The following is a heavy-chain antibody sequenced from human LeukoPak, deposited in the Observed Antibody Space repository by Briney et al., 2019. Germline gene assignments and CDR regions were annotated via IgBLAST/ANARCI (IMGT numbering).Heavy chain of an antibody. CDR1: GGSVSSGSYY. V-gene: IGHV4-61*01. CDR3: ARAWVSSGYRGAFHI. J-gene: IGHJ3*02. D-gene: IGHD3-22*01. Sequence: SETLSLTCTVSGGSVSSGSYYWNWIRQPPGKGLEWIGYISYTGSTNYNPSLKSRVTISVETSKKQISLKLSSVTAADTAVYYCARAWVSSGYRGAFHIWGQGTMVTVSS. CDR2: ISYTGST.